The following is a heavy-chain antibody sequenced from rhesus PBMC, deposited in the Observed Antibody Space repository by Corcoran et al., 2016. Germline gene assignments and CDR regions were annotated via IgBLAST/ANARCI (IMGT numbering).Heavy chain of an antibody. V-gene: IGHV4-80*01. CDR2: VNGDGGST. D-gene: IGHD4-11*01. J-gene: IGHJ2*01. Sequence: QVQLKESGPGLVRPSETLSLTCAVSGASISSSWWSWLRQPPGKGLEWIGEVNGDGGSTDSTPSLGSPVSISKDASNYQFSLKRTSVTAADTAMYYCARDDNNNGDWHFDFWGPGTPIIISS. CDR1: GASISSSW. CDR3: ARDDNNNGDWHFDF.